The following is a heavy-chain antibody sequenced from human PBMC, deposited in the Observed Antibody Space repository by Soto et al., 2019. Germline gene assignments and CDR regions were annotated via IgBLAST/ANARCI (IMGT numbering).Heavy chain of an antibody. J-gene: IGHJ6*03. CDR1: GYTFTSYG. D-gene: IGHD6-13*01. CDR3: ARVLPSSSWYYYYYMDV. Sequence: QVQLVQSGAEVKKPGASVKVSCKASGYTFTSYGISWVRQAPGQGLEWMGWISAYNGNTNYAQKLRGRVTMTTDTSTSTAYMELRSLRSDDTAVYYCARVLPSSSWYYYYYMDVWGKGTTVTVSS. CDR2: ISAYNGNT. V-gene: IGHV1-18*01.